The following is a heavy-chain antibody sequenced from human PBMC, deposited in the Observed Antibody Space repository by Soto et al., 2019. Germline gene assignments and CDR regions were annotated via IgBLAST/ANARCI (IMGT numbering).Heavy chain of an antibody. CDR2: ISYDGSNK. V-gene: IGHV3-30*03. J-gene: IGHJ4*02. CDR3: ARDLTNYYENDY. D-gene: IGHD3-22*01. CDR1: GFTFSSYG. Sequence: GGSLRLSCAASGFTFSSYGMHWVRQAPGKGLEWVAVISYDGSNKYYADSVKGRFTISRDNSKNTLYLQMNSLRAEDTAVYYCARDLTNYYENDYWGQGTLVTVSS.